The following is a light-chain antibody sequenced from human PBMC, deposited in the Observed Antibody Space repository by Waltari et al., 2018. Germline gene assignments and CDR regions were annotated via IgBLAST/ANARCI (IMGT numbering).Light chain of an antibody. CDR3: MQATHWPVT. CDR2: KVS. J-gene: IGKJ5*01. V-gene: IGKV2-30*01. CDR1: QSLGYTDGISY. Sequence: DVGLTQSPLSLPVTLGQPASISCRSSQSLGYTDGISYLNWFHQRPGQAPRRLIYKVSNRDSGGPDRCSGSGSGTDFTLMISSVEADDVGVYFCMQATHWPVTFGQGTRLEIK.